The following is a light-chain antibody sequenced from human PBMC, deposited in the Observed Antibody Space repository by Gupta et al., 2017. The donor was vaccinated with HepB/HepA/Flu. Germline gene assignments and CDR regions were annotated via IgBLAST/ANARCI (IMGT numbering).Light chain of an antibody. Sequence: QSVLTQPPSVSRAPGQRVTITCTGSSSNIGAGYDVLWYQQLPGTAPKLLIYDNINRPSGVPDRFSGSKSGTSASLAITGLQAEDEADYYCQSYDSSLRVVFGGGTILTVL. CDR2: DNI. CDR3: QSYDSSLRVV. V-gene: IGLV1-40*01. J-gene: IGLJ2*01. CDR1: SSNIGAGYD.